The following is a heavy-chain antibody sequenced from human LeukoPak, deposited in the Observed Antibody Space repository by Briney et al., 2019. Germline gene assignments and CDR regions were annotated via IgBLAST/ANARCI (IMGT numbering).Heavy chain of an antibody. V-gene: IGHV3-30*18. D-gene: IGHD5-18*01. Sequence: PGGSLRLSCAASGFTFSSYGMHWVRQAPGKGLEWVAVISYDGSNKYYADSVKGRFTISRDKSKNTLYLQMNSLRAEDTAVYYCAKVRRGYSDDIDYWGQGTLVTVSS. CDR2: ISYDGSNK. J-gene: IGHJ4*02. CDR1: GFTFSSYG. CDR3: AKVRRGYSDDIDY.